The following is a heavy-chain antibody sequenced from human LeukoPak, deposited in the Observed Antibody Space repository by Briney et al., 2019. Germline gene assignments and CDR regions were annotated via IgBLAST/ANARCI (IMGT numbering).Heavy chain of an antibody. V-gene: IGHV3-30*18. J-gene: IGHJ4*02. Sequence: PGRSLRLSCAASGFTFSSYGMHWVRQAPGKGLEWVAVISYDGSNKYYADSVKGRFTISRDNSKNTLYLQMNSLRAEDTAVYYCAKGSSSTWGQGTLVTVS. D-gene: IGHD1-1*01. CDR1: GFTFSSYG. CDR3: AKGSSST. CDR2: ISYDGSNK.